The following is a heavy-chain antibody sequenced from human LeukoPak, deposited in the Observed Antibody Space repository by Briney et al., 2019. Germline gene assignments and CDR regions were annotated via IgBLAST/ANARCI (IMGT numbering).Heavy chain of an antibody. J-gene: IGHJ4*02. Sequence: GGSLRLSCAASGFTFSSYSMNWVRQAPGKGLEWVGFIRSKAYGGTTEYAASVKGRFTISRDDSKSIAYLQMNGLKTEDTAVYYCTRSPVSQYYDSSGHRGGQGTLVTVSS. D-gene: IGHD3-22*01. CDR1: GFTFSSYS. V-gene: IGHV3-49*04. CDR2: IRSKAYGGTT. CDR3: TRSPVSQYYDSSGHR.